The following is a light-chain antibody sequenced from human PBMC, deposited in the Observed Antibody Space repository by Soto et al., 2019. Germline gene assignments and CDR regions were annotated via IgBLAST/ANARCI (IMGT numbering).Light chain of an antibody. J-gene: IGLJ7*01. Sequence: QSALTQPASVSGSPGESITISCTGTSSDVGGRDWVSWYQQHPGKTPKLMIYDVSLRPSGISNRFSGSKSGNTASLTISGLQAVDEADYFCCSYATGGVEVFGSGTQLTVL. CDR2: DVS. CDR1: SSDVGGRDW. V-gene: IGLV2-14*03. CDR3: CSYATGGVEV.